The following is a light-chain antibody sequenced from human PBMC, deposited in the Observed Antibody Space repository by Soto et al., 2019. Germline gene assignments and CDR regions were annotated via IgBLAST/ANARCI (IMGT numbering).Light chain of an antibody. CDR3: LLIYEDVGEV. CDR1: TRAVTTRHW. V-gene: IGLV7-46*01. CDR2: DTN. J-gene: IGLJ1*01. Sequence: QAVVTQEPSLTVSPGGTVTLTCASSTRAVTTRHWPHWFQQKPGQTPRTLIYDTNNRHSWTPARFSGSLLGGKAALTLSDAQPDDEADYYCLLIYEDVGEVFGAGTKLTVL.